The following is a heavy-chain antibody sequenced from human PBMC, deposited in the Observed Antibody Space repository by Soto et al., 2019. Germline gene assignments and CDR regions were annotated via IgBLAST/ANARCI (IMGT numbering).Heavy chain of an antibody. CDR1: GDSYRFSTYS. Sequence: TLSLTCHMSGDSYRFSTYSWSWIRPPPGTALQWIGFIYQSGVTSYNPSLASRVSISLDRSNNQCSLKLKSLTAADTAVYFCAGMPYTSGLRFDPWGPGTLVNFAS. CDR3: AGMPYTSGLRFDP. CDR2: IYQSGVT. J-gene: IGHJ5*02. D-gene: IGHD6-19*01. V-gene: IGHV4-30-2*01.